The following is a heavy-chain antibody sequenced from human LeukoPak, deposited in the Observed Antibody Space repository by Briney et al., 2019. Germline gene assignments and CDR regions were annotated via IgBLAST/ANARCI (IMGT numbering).Heavy chain of an antibody. D-gene: IGHD1-1*01. V-gene: IGHV6-1*01. CDR3: TRDGIRVLDY. CDR1: GDSVSSNSAA. J-gene: IGHJ4*02. CDR2: TYYRSKWYD. Sequence: QTXSLXCAXSGDSVSSNSAAWNWIRQSPSRGLEWLGRTYYRSKWYDDYAVSVKSRIVINPDTSKNQFSLQLSSVTPEDTAVYYCTRDGIRVLDYWGQGILVTVSS.